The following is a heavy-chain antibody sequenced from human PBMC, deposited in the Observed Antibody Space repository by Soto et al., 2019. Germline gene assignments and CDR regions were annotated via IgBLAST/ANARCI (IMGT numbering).Heavy chain of an antibody. CDR3: ASGQQWLAFDY. D-gene: IGHD6-19*01. CDR2: IHYSGST. Sequence: QVQLQESGPGLVKPSETLSLTCSVSGGSISSYYCSWIRQPPGKGLEWIGYIHYSGSTNYNHSLKSXXTXPXXTYKKQFSLKLSSVTAADTAVYYCASGQQWLAFDYWGQGTLVTVSS. CDR1: GGSISSYY. V-gene: IGHV4-59*01. J-gene: IGHJ4*02.